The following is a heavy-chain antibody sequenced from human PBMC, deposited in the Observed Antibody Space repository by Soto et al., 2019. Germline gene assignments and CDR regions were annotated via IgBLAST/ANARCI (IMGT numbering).Heavy chain of an antibody. CDR3: ARSDDIPSYPLAL. Sequence: ASVKVSCKASGYTFTGYYMHWVRQAPGQGLEWMGWINPNSGGANYAQKFQGRVTMTRDTSISTAYMELSRLRHDDTAVYYCARSDDIPSYPLALGGRGALVPVPS. CDR2: INPNSGGA. J-gene: IGHJ4*02. D-gene: IGHD2-21*01. V-gene: IGHV1-2*02. CDR1: GYTFTGYY.